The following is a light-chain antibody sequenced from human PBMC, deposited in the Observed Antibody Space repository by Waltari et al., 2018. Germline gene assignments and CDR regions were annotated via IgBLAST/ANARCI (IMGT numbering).Light chain of an antibody. V-gene: IGKV3-20*01. CDR1: QSVTTSS. CDR3: QQYGSSTWT. J-gene: IGKJ1*01. Sequence: EIVLTHTPGTMSWSPGESATLSCRASQSVTTSSLAWYQQKPGQAPRLFIYGASSRATDIPDRFGGSGSGRDFTLTISRLEPEDFAVYYCQQYGSSTWTFGQGTKVEVK. CDR2: GAS.